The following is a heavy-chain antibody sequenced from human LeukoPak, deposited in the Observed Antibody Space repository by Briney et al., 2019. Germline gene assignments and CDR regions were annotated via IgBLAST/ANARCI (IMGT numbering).Heavy chain of an antibody. V-gene: IGHV3-30*04. CDR1: GFTFSSYA. CDR2: ISYDGSNK. CDR3: ASPTTELDNDAFDI. Sequence: GGSLRLSCAASGFTFSSYAMHWVRQAPGKGLEWVAVISYDGSNKYYADSVKGRFTISRDNSKNTLYLQMNSLRAGDTAVYYCASPTTELDNDAFDIWGQGTTVTVSS. J-gene: IGHJ3*02. D-gene: IGHD4-17*01.